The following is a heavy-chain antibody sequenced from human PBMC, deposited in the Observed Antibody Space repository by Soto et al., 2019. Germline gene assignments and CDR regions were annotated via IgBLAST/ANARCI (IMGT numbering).Heavy chain of an antibody. CDR1: GGSFSGYY. D-gene: IGHD6-13*01. V-gene: IGHV4-34*01. Sequence: SETLSLTCAVYGGSFSGYYWSWIRQPPGKGLEWIGEINHSGSTNYNPSLKSRVTISVDTSKNQFSLKLSSVTAADTAVYYCARVKEIAAADFDYWGQGTLVTVSS. CDR3: ARVKEIAAADFDY. CDR2: INHSGST. J-gene: IGHJ4*02.